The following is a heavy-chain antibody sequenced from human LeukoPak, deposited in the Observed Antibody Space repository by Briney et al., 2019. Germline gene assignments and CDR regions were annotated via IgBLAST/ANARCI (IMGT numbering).Heavy chain of an antibody. CDR2: IIPILGIA. Sequence: SVKVSYKASGGTFSSYAISWVRQAPGQGLEWMGRIIPILGIANYAQKFQGRVTITADKSTSTADMELSSLRSEYTAVYYCARDREFQLGYCSGGSCYTSRWFDPWGQGTLVTGSS. CDR1: GGTFSSYA. D-gene: IGHD2-15*01. J-gene: IGHJ5*02. CDR3: ARDREFQLGYCSGGSCYTSRWFDP. V-gene: IGHV1-69*04.